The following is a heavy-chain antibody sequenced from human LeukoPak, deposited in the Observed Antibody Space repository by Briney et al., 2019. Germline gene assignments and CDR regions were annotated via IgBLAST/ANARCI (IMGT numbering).Heavy chain of an antibody. CDR1: DDSISDYY. Sequence: PSETLSLTCTVSDDSISDYYRGWNRQPPGKGLEWIGYFHNSGTSTYNPSLKSRVTISVDTSKNQFSLKLSSVTAADTAVYYCATYYYDSSGYYRSGDAFDIWGQGTMVTVSS. CDR2: FHNSGTS. V-gene: IGHV4-59*01. D-gene: IGHD3-22*01. J-gene: IGHJ3*02. CDR3: ATYYYDSSGYYRSGDAFDI.